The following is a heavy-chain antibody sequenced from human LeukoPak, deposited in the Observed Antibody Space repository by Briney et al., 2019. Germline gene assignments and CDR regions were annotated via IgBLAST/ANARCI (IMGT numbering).Heavy chain of an antibody. Sequence: PGGSLRLSCAASGFTFDDYGMSWVRQAPGKGLEWVSGINWNGGSTSYADSVKGRFTISRDNAKNSLYLQMNSLRAEDTALYHCARDSPNDAFDTWGQGTMVTVSS. J-gene: IGHJ3*02. CDR1: GFTFDDYG. CDR2: INWNGGST. CDR3: ARDSPNDAFDT. V-gene: IGHV3-20*01.